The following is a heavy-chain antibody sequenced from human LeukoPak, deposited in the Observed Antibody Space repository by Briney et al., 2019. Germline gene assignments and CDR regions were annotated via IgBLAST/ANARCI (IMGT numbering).Heavy chain of an antibody. J-gene: IGHJ6*03. CDR2: IYTSGST. Sequence: SETLSLTCTVSGGSISSYYWSWIRQPARKGLERIGRIYTSGSTNYNPSLKSRVTMSVDTSKNQFSLKLSSVTAADTAVYYCARGIRAGYYYYYYMDVWGKGTTVTVSS. D-gene: IGHD5-18*01. V-gene: IGHV4-4*07. CDR3: ARGIRAGYYYYYYMDV. CDR1: GGSISSYY.